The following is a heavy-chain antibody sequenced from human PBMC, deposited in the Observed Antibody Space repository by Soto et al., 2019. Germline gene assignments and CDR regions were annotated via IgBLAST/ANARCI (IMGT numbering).Heavy chain of an antibody. V-gene: IGHV4-4*07. CDR1: GGSISSYY. CDR2: IYTSGST. CDR3: AREYYYDSSGYLIDY. J-gene: IGHJ4*02. Sequence: SETLSLTCTISGGSISSYYWSWIRQPAGKGLEWIGRIYTSGSTNYNPSLKSRVTMSVDTSKNQFSLKLSSVTAADTAVYYCAREYYYDSSGYLIDYWGQGTLVTVSS. D-gene: IGHD3-22*01.